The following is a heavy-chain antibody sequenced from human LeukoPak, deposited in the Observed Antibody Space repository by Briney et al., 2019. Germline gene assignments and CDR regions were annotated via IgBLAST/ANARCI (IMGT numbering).Heavy chain of an antibody. J-gene: IGHJ4*02. CDR1: GFTFSSYS. Sequence: GGSLRLSCAASGFTFSSYSMNWVRQAPGKGLEWVSSISSSSYIYYADSVKGRFTISRDNAKNSLYLQMNSLRAEDTAVYYCARDPLRSGNRYYFDYWGQGTLVTVSS. CDR3: ARDPLRSGNRYYFDY. CDR2: ISSSSYI. D-gene: IGHD4-17*01. V-gene: IGHV3-21*01.